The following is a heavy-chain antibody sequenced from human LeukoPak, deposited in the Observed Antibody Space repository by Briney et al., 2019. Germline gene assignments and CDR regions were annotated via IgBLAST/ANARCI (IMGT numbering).Heavy chain of an antibody. CDR2: INQDGTEK. Sequence: SGGSLRLSCAASGFTFSSYWISWVRQAPGKGLEWVANINQDGTEKYYVDSVKGRFTISRDNAQNSLYLQMNSLRAEDTAVYYCARILGLRPLDVWGKGTTVTVSS. V-gene: IGHV3-7*01. D-gene: IGHD5-12*01. CDR1: GFTFSSYW. CDR3: ARILGLRPLDV. J-gene: IGHJ6*04.